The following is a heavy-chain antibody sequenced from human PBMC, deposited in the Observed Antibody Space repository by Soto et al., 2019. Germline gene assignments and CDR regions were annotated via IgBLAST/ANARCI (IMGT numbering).Heavy chain of an antibody. D-gene: IGHD3-10*01. CDR2: ISGSGGST. J-gene: IGHJ4*02. V-gene: IGHV3-23*01. CDR3: AKDSYYYGSGSYQDYFDY. Sequence: EVQLLESGGGLVQPGGSLRLSCAASGFTFSSYAMSWVRQAPGKGLEWVSAISGSGGSTYYADSVKGRFTISRDNSKNTLYLQMNSLRAEDTAVYYCAKDSYYYGSGSYQDYFDYWGQGTLVTVSS. CDR1: GFTFSSYA.